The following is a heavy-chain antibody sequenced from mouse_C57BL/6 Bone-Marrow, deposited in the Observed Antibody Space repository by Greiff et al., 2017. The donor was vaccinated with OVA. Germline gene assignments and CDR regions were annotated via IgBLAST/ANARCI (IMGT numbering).Heavy chain of an antibody. CDR2: IYPGSGNT. CDR1: GYTFTDYY. D-gene: IGHD1-1*01. CDR3: ARLVITTVVYFDY. Sequence: VKLMESGAELVRPGASVKLSCKASGYTFTDYYINWVKQRPGQGLEWIARIYPGSGNTYYNEKFKGKATLTAEKSSSTAYMQLSSLTSEDSAVYFCARLVITTVVYFDYWGQGTTLTVSS. J-gene: IGHJ2*01. V-gene: IGHV1-76*01.